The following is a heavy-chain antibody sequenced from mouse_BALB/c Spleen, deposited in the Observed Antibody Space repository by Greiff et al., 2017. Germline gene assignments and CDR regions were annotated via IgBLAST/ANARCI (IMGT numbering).Heavy chain of an antibody. CDR2: ISDGGSYT. CDR1: GFTFSDYY. Sequence: EVKVVESGGGLVKPGGSLKLSCAASGFTFSDYYMYWVRQTPEQGLEWVATISDGGSYTYYPDSVKGRFTISRDNAKNNRYLQMSRLKSEDTAMYDCARGGDFDYWGQGTTLTVSA. J-gene: IGHJ2*01. CDR3: ARGGDFDY. V-gene: IGHV5-4*02.